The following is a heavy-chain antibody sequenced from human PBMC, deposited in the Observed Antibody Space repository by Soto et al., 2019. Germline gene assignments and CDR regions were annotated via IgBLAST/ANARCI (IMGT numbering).Heavy chain of an antibody. Sequence: GGSLRLSCAACGFTFTSYAVHWVRQAPGKGLEWVAVISYDGSEKHFADSVKGRFTISRDNSKNTVFLQLNSLRPEDTAMYHCARGSIYYGMDVWGQGTTVTVS. J-gene: IGHJ6*02. CDR3: ARGSIYYGMDV. CDR1: GFTFTSYA. V-gene: IGHV3-30*04. CDR2: ISYDGSEK.